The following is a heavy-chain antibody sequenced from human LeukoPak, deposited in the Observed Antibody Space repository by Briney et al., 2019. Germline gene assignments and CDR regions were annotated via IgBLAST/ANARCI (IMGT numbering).Heavy chain of an antibody. CDR3: ARVTMVRGVIHYFDY. Sequence: SSGTLSLTCAVSGGSISSSNWWSWVRQPPGKGLEWSGEIYHSGSTNYNPSLKSRVTISVDKSKNQFSLKLSSVTAADTAVYYCARVTMVRGVIHYFDYWGQGTLVTVSS. J-gene: IGHJ4*02. CDR2: IYHSGST. D-gene: IGHD3-10*01. CDR1: GGSISSSNW. V-gene: IGHV4-4*02.